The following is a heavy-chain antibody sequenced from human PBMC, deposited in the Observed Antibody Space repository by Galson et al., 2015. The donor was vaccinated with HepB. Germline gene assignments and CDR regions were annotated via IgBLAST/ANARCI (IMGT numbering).Heavy chain of an antibody. D-gene: IGHD3/OR15-3a*01. CDR1: GYDFNKYY. J-gene: IGHJ3*02. CDR3: VRGSAYDFCAFDI. CDR2: VNPITGDA. Sequence: SVKVSCKASGYDFNKYYMHWVRQAPGQGLEWMGWVNPITGDAKYAQKFQPWVTLTSDASISTGYMELRRLRSDDTALYYCVRGSAYDFCAFDIWGQGIMVRVSS. V-gene: IGHV1-2*04.